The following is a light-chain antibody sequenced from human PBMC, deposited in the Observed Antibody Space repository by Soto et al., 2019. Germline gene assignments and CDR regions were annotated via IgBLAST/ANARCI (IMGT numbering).Light chain of an antibody. J-gene: IGKJ5*01. Sequence: IVLAQSPGSLSLSPGEGATLSWRASQSVSSSYLAWYQQKPGQAPRLLIYGASSRATGIPDRFSGSGSGTDFTLTISRLEPEDFAVYYCQQYGSSITFGQGTRLEIK. V-gene: IGKV3-20*01. CDR3: QQYGSSIT. CDR1: QSVSSSY. CDR2: GAS.